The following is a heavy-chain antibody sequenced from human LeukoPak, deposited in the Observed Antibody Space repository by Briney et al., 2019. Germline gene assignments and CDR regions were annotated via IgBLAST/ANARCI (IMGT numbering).Heavy chain of an antibody. CDR1: GFTFSSYG. D-gene: IGHD2-2*01. Sequence: GGSLRLSCAASGFTFSSYGMHWVRQAPGKGLEWVAVISYDGSNKYYADSVKGRFTISRDNSKNTQYLQMNSLRAEDTAVYYCAKDIRHCSSTSCKGYYYGMDVWGQGTTVTVSS. J-gene: IGHJ6*02. CDR3: AKDIRHCSSTSCKGYYYGMDV. CDR2: ISYDGSNK. V-gene: IGHV3-30*18.